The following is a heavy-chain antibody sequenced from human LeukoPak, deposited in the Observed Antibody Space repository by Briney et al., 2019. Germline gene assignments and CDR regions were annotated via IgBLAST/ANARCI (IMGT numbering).Heavy chain of an antibody. CDR1: GFTFSSYA. V-gene: IGHV3-64*01. Sequence: GGTLRLSCAASGFTFSSYAMHWVRQAPGKGLEYVSAISSNGGSTYYANSVKGRFTISRDNSKNTLYLQMNSLRAEDTAVYYCARGRGYYGSGRSAYMDVWGKGTTVTISS. CDR2: ISSNGGST. CDR3: ARGRGYYGSGRSAYMDV. D-gene: IGHD3-10*01. J-gene: IGHJ6*03.